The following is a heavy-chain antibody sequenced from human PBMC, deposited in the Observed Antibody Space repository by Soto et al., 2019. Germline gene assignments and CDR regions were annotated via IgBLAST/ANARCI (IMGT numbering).Heavy chain of an antibody. Sequence: PSETLSLTCTVSGGSISSGDYYWSGIRQPPGKGLEWIGYIYYSGSTYYNPSLKSRVTISVDTSKNQFSLKLSSVTAADTAVYYCARGDLTYYYGSGSYFEYNWFDPWGQGTLVTVSS. J-gene: IGHJ5*02. CDR1: GGSISSGDYY. CDR3: ARGDLTYYYGSGSYFEYNWFDP. CDR2: IYYSGST. V-gene: IGHV4-30-4*01. D-gene: IGHD3-10*01.